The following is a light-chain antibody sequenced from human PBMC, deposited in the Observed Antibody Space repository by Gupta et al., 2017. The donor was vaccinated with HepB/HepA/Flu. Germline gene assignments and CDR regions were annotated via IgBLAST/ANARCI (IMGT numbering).Light chain of an antibody. CDR3: LQDDEFPLT. CDR2: AAS. J-gene: IGKJ4*01. CDR1: QAIRGD. Sequence: AIEMTQSPSSLSASVGDRVTITCRASQAIRGDLGWYQQKPEKAPKLLIYAASTLQSGVPSRFSGSGSGTDFTLTISNLQPEDFATYYCLQDDEFPLTFGGGTKVEIK. V-gene: IGKV1-6*01.